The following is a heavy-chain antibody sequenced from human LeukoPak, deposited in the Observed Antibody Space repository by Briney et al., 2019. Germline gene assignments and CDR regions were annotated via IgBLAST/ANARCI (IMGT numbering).Heavy chain of an antibody. D-gene: IGHD2-15*01. Sequence: GGSLRLSCAASGFTFSSYAMSWVRQAPGKGLEWVSSISGTGRTTYYADSVKGRFPISRDNSKIMVYLQLNSLRAEDTAIYYCASNREVVGAAIYWGQGIMVTVSS. V-gene: IGHV3-23*01. CDR2: ISGTGRTT. CDR1: GFTFSSYA. CDR3: ASNREVVGAAIY. J-gene: IGHJ4*02.